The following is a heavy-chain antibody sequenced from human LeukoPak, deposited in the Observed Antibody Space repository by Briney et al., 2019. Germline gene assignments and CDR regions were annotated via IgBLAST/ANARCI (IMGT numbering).Heavy chain of an antibody. CDR2: ISSSSSYI. CDR1: GFTFSSYS. CDR3: AKDGTPRIAETSNYYYYYMDV. Sequence: GGSLRLSCAASGFTFSSYSMNWVRQAPGKGLEGVSSISSSSSYIYYADSEKGRFTISRDNSKNTLYLQMNSLRAEDTAVYYCAKDGTPRIAETSNYYYYYMDVWGKGTTVTVSS. V-gene: IGHV3-21*01. J-gene: IGHJ6*03. D-gene: IGHD6-13*01.